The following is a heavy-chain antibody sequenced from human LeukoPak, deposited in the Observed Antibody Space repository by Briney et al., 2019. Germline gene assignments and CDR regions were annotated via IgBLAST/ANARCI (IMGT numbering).Heavy chain of an antibody. CDR3: ARGYCSSTSCYRLNYYYYMDV. Sequence: SETLSLTCAVYGGSFSGYYWSWIRQPPGKGLEWIGEINHSGSTNYNPSLKSRVTISVDTSKNQFSLKPSSVTAADTAVYYCARGYCSSTSCYRLNYYYYMDVWGKGTTVTVSS. CDR1: GGSFSGYY. CDR2: INHSGST. D-gene: IGHD2-2*02. J-gene: IGHJ6*03. V-gene: IGHV4-34*01.